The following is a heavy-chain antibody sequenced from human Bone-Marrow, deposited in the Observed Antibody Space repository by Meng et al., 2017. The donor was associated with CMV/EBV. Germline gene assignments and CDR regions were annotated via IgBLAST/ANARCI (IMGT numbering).Heavy chain of an antibody. CDR3: ARGGYCSSTSCSDYYYYYGMDV. D-gene: IGHD2-2*01. J-gene: IGHJ6*02. Sequence: ASVKVSCKASGYTFTSYDINWVRQATGQGLEWMGWINPNSGGTNYAQKFQGRVTMTRDTSISTAYMELSRLRSDDTAVYYCARGGYCSSTSCSDYYYYYGMDVWGQGTTVTVSS. CDR1: GYTFTSYD. CDR2: INPNSGGT. V-gene: IGHV1-2*02.